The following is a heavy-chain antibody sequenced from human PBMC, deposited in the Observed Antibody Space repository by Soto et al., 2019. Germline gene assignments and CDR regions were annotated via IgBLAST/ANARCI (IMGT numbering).Heavy chain of an antibody. J-gene: IGHJ6*02. CDR3: ASLTSWSQEYYYGMDV. D-gene: IGHD2-2*01. Sequence: GESLKISCKGSGYTFTTFWIGWVRQLPGKGLEWMGIIYPGDSDTRYSPSFRGQVTTSADKSITTVYLQMNSLKTEDTAVYYCASLTSWSQEYYYGMDVWGQGTTVTVSS. CDR2: IYPGDSDT. CDR1: GYTFTTFW. V-gene: IGHV5-51*01.